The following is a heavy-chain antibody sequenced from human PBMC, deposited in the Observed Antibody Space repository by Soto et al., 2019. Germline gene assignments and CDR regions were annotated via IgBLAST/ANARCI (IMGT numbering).Heavy chain of an antibody. CDR1: GGTLNNYA. CDR3: ATDSNYNVSNSF. CDR2: ILPVSAPP. D-gene: IGHD3-10*02. Sequence: SVKVSCKASGGTLNNYAINWVRQAPGQGLEWMGGILPVSAPPDYAQKFQGRVSITADHSTSTVYMELSRLKSDDTAVYFCATDSNYNVSNSFWGQGTLVTVSS. J-gene: IGHJ4*02. V-gene: IGHV1-69*13.